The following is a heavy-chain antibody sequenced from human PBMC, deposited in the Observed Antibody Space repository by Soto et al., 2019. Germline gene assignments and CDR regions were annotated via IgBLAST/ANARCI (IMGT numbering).Heavy chain of an antibody. CDR3: ARASDYDFWSGYYYYYYMDV. V-gene: IGHV1-8*01. Sequence: ASVKVSCKASGYTFTSYDINWVRQATGQGLEWMGWMNPNSGNTGYAQKFQGRVTMTRNTSISTAYMELSSLRSEDTAVYYCARASDYDFWSGYYYYYYMDVWGKGTTVTVSS. J-gene: IGHJ6*03. D-gene: IGHD3-3*01. CDR1: GYTFTSYD. CDR2: MNPNSGNT.